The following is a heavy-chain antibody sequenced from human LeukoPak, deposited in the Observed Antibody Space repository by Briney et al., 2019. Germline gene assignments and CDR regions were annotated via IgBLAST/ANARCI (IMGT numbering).Heavy chain of an antibody. CDR1: GFTFSNYA. Sequence: GGSLRLSCAASGFTFSNYAMRWVRQAPGKGLEWVSDINGSGGTTYYADSVKGRFTISRDNSKNTLYLQMNSLRAEDTAVYYCANPPTVTKTRFDSWGQGTLVTVSS. J-gene: IGHJ5*01. CDR3: ANPPTVTKTRFDS. CDR2: INGSGGTT. V-gene: IGHV3-23*01. D-gene: IGHD4-17*01.